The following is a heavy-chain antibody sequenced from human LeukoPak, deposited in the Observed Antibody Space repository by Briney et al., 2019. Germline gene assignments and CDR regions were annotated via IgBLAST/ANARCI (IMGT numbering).Heavy chain of an antibody. Sequence: SETLSLTCTVSGGSISSYYWSWIRQPPEKGLEWIGYIYYSGSTNYNPSLKSRVTISVDTSKNQFSLKLSSVTAADTAVYYCARETATGWFDPWGQGTLVTVSS. J-gene: IGHJ5*02. CDR1: GGSISSYY. CDR2: IYYSGST. CDR3: ARETATGWFDP. V-gene: IGHV4-59*01. D-gene: IGHD1-14*01.